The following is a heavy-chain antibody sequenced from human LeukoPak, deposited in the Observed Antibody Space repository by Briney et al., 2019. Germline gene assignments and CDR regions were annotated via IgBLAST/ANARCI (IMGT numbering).Heavy chain of an antibody. CDR1: GFTFTGYY. CDR3: ARDSATVTTPYFDY. V-gene: IGHV1-2*04. Sequence: ASVKFSCKASGFTFTGYYMHWVRQAPGQGLEWMGWINPTSGGTNYAQRFQGWVTMTRDTSINTAYMELSRLRSDATAVYYCARDSATVTTPYFDYWGQGTLVTVPS. J-gene: IGHJ4*02. CDR2: INPTSGGT. D-gene: IGHD4-17*01.